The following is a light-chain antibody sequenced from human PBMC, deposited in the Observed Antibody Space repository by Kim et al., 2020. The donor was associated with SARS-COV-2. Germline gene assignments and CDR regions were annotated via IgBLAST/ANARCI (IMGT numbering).Light chain of an antibody. Sequence: GQKVTISCSGSSSNIGSNYVYWYQHLPRTAPQLLIYTNNQRPSGVPDRFSGSKSGTSASLAISGLRSEDEADYYCAAWDDGLSGVLFGGGTQLTVL. CDR2: TNN. CDR1: SSNIGSNY. J-gene: IGLJ2*01. CDR3: AAWDDGLSGVL. V-gene: IGLV1-47*01.